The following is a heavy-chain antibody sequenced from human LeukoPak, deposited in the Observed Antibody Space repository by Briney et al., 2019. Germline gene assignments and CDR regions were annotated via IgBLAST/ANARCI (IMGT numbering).Heavy chain of an antibody. J-gene: IGHJ6*03. Sequence: SETLSLTCTVPGGSFSSYYWSWIRQPPGKGLEWIGYIYYSGSTNYNPSLKSRVTISVDTSKNQFSLKLSSVTAADTAVYYCARVEWQAVAGPMDVWGEGTTVTVSS. CDR2: IYYSGST. CDR3: ARVEWQAVAGPMDV. CDR1: GGSFSSYY. V-gene: IGHV4-59*01. D-gene: IGHD6-19*01.